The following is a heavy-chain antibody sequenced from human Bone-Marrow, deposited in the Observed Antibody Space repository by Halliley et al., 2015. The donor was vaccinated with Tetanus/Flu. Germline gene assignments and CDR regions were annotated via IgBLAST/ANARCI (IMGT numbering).Heavy chain of an antibody. V-gene: IGHV4-30-4*01. Sequence: LEWIGYRFFSGTTYYNPPLESRLAISLDTSKNQFSLKLSSVTAADTGVYYCASMTAMTSFEYWGQGTLITVSS. CDR2: RFFSGTT. CDR3: ASMTAMTSFEY. J-gene: IGHJ4*02. D-gene: IGHD4-17*01.